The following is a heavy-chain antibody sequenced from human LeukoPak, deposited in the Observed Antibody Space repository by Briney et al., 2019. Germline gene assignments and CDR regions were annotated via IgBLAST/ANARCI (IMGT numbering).Heavy chain of an antibody. CDR1: GYTFTSYY. D-gene: IGHD1-26*01. Sequence: ASVKVSCKASGYTFTSYYIHWVRLAPGQGLEWMGVINPSGGSTRYAQKFQDRVTMTRDMSTSTVYMELSSRRSEDTAVYYCAREGVSGSYLGYWGQGTLVTVSS. J-gene: IGHJ4*02. CDR3: AREGVSGSYLGY. CDR2: INPSGGST. V-gene: IGHV1-46*01.